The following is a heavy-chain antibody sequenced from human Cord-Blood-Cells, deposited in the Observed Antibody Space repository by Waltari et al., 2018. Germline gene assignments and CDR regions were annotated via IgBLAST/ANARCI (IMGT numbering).Heavy chain of an antibody. Sequence: QVQLVESGGGVVQPGRSLRLSCAASGFTFSSYGMHWVRQAPGKGLEWVAVIWYDGSNKYYADSVKGRFTISRDNSKNTLYLQMNSLRAEDTAVYYCARDFNWFDPWGQGTLVTVSS. CDR2: IWYDGSNK. J-gene: IGHJ5*02. CDR1: GFTFSSYG. CDR3: ARDFNWFDP. V-gene: IGHV3-33*01.